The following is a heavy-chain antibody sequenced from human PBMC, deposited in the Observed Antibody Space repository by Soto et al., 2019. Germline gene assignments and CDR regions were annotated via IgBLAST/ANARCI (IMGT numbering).Heavy chain of an antibody. D-gene: IGHD3-10*01. CDR1: CGSIASDNW. Sequence: LSLTCTFSCGSIASDNWWTWVRQPPGRGLEWIGEMYHSGTTNYSPSLKSRVTILIDESKNQFSLKLTSVTAADTARYYCARASASSMLRGVIINWGQGTLVTVSS. CDR2: MYHSGTT. CDR3: ARASASSMLRGVIIN. J-gene: IGHJ4*02. V-gene: IGHV4-4*02.